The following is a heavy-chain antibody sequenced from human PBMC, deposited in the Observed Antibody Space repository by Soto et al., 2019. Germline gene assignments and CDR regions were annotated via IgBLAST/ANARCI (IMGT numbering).Heavy chain of an antibody. CDR3: AKDRARYYYDSSGYLQSPGRSDAFDI. CDR1: GFTFSSYA. D-gene: IGHD3-22*01. J-gene: IGHJ3*02. V-gene: IGHV3-23*01. Sequence: PGGSLRLSCAASGFTFSSYAMSWVRQAPGKGLEWVSAISGSGGSTYYADSVKGRFTISRDNSKNTLYLQMNSLRAEDTAVYYCAKDRARYYYDSSGYLQSPGRSDAFDIWGQGTMVTVSS. CDR2: ISGSGGST.